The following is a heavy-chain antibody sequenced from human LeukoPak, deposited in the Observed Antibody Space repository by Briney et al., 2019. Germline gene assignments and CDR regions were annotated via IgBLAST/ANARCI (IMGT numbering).Heavy chain of an antibody. D-gene: IGHD6-13*01. J-gene: IGHJ6*03. Sequence: GASVKASCKASGYTFTGYYMHWVRQAPRQGLEWMGRVNPNSGGTNYAQKFQGRVTMTRDTSISTAYMEMSRLTSDDTAVYYCARAYSSSPKAAGYYMDVWGKGTTVTVSS. CDR3: ARAYSSSPKAAGYYMDV. CDR1: GYTFTGYY. V-gene: IGHV1-2*06. CDR2: VNPNSGGT.